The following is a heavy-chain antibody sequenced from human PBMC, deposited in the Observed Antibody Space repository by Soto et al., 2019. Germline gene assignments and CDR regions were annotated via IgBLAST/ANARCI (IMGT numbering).Heavy chain of an antibody. Sequence: QVQLQESGPGLVMPSETLSLTCTVSGDSISGSPYFWGWIRQPPGKRLEWIGSIFYDGYTLYTPSLKSRVTISVDTSKNQFSLKLTSVADAVTAIYFCARLQAAVPHYWGQGILVTVSS. CDR2: IFYDGYT. CDR1: GDSISGSPYF. J-gene: IGHJ4*02. D-gene: IGHD6-13*01. V-gene: IGHV4-39*01. CDR3: ARLQAAVPHY.